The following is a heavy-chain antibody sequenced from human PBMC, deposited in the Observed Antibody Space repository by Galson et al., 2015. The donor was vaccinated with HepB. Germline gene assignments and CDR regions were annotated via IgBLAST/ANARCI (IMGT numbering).Heavy chain of an antibody. Sequence: SLRLSCAASGFTFSSYGMHWVRQAPGKGLEWVAVISYDGSNKYYADSVKGRFTISRDNSKNTLYLQMNSLRAEDTAVYYCAKDLGRITMMDVGYWGQGTLVTVSS. CDR3: AKDLGRITMMDVGY. J-gene: IGHJ4*02. D-gene: IGHD3-22*01. CDR1: GFTFSSYG. CDR2: ISYDGSNK. V-gene: IGHV3-30*18.